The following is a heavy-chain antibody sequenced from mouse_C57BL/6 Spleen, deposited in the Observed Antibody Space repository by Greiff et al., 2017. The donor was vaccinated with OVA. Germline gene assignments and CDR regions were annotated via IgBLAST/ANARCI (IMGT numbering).Heavy chain of an antibody. CDR1: GFSFNTYA. V-gene: IGHV10-1*01. CDR2: IRSKSNNYAT. Sequence: EVQLVESGGGLVQPKGSLKPSCAASGFSFNTYAMNWVRQAPGKGLEWVARIRSKSNNYATYYADSVKDRFTISRDDSESMLYLQMNNLKTEDTAMYYCVRHHTGYFDVWGTGTTVTVSS. J-gene: IGHJ1*03. D-gene: IGHD1-1*01. CDR3: VRHHTGYFDV.